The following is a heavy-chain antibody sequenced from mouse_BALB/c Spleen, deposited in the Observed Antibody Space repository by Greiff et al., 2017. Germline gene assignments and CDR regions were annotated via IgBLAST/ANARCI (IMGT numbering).Heavy chain of an antibody. Sequence: QVQLKQSGAELMKPGASVKISCKATGYTFSSYWIEWVKQRPGHGLEWIGEILPGSGSTNYNEKFKGKATFTADTSSNTAYMQLSSLTSEDSAVYYCARSLITTDPWFAYWGQGTLVTVSA. D-gene: IGHD1-2*01. V-gene: IGHV1-9*01. J-gene: IGHJ3*01. CDR1: GYTFSSYW. CDR2: ILPGSGST. CDR3: ARSLITTDPWFAY.